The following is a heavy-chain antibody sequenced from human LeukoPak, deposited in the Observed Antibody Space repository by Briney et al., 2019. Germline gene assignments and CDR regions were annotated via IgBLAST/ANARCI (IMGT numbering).Heavy chain of an antibody. Sequence: SETLSLTCTVSGGSISSSSYYWGWIRQPPGKGLEWIGSIYYSGSTYYNPSLKSRVTISVDTSKNQFSLKLSSVTAADTAVYYCARQYCSSNSCSGLDSWGQGTLVTVSS. CDR2: IYYSGST. D-gene: IGHD2-2*01. CDR1: GGSISSSSYY. J-gene: IGHJ4*02. V-gene: IGHV4-39*07. CDR3: ARQYCSSNSCSGLDS.